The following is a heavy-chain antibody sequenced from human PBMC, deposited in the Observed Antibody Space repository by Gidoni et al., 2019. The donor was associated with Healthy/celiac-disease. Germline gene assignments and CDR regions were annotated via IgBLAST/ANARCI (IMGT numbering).Heavy chain of an antibody. J-gene: IGHJ4*02. D-gene: IGHD3-9*01. CDR3: ARQPPILTGYTYYFDY. V-gene: IGHV5-51*01. CDR2: IYPGDSDT. Sequence: GESLKISCKGSGYSFTSYWIGWVRQMPGKGLEWMGIIYPGDSDTRYSPSFQGQVTISADKSISTAYLQWSSLKASDTAMYYCARQPPILTGYTYYFDYWGQGTLVTVSS. CDR1: GYSFTSYW.